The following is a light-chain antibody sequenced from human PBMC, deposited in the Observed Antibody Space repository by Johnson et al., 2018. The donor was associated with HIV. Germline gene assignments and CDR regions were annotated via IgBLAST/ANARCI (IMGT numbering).Light chain of an antibody. J-gene: IGLJ1*01. Sequence: QPVLTQPPSVSAAPGQKVTISCSGSSSNIGNNYVSWYQQLPGTAHKLLIYENNKRPSGIPDRFSGSKSGTSATLGITGLQTGDEADYYCATWDTSLSAGGVFGTGTKVTVL. CDR3: ATWDTSLSAGGV. CDR1: SSNIGNNY. V-gene: IGLV1-51*02. CDR2: ENN.